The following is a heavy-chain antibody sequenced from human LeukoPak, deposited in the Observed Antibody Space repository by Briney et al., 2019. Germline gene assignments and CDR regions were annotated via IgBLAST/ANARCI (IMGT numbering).Heavy chain of an antibody. V-gene: IGHV1-69*13. Sequence: ASVKVSCKASGGTFSSYAISWVRQAPGHGLEWMGGIIPIFGTADYAQKFQGRVTITADESTSTAYMELSSLRSEDTAVYYCASSYDSSGYYAVGGYYFDYWGQGTLVTVSS. D-gene: IGHD3-22*01. CDR2: IIPIFGTA. J-gene: IGHJ4*02. CDR1: GGTFSSYA. CDR3: ASSYDSSGYYAVGGYYFDY.